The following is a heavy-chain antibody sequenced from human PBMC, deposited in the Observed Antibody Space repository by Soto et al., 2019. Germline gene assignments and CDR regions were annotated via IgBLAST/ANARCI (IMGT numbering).Heavy chain of an antibody. D-gene: IGHD2-2*01. CDR2: INTDGSVA. Sequence: EVQLVESGGGLVQPGESLRLSCAASGLTFSSYWMHWVRQAPGKGLVWVSRINTDGSVATYADSVKGRFTISRDNAKNTLYLYMYSLRAEDTAVYDCVRDMPLWRLDSLGQGTLVTVSA. CDR3: VRDMPLWRLDS. CDR1: GLTFSSYW. J-gene: IGHJ4*02. V-gene: IGHV3-74*01.